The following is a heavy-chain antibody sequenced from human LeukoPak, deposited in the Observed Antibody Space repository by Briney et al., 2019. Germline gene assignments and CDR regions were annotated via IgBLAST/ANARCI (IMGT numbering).Heavy chain of an antibody. CDR3: ARGHSSSSEYYFDY. J-gene: IGHJ4*02. CDR2: IYSGGST. Sequence: GGSLRLSCAASGFTFSSKYMSWVRQAPGKGLEWVSVIYSGGSTYYADSVKGRFTISRDNAKNSLYLQMNSLRAEDTAVYYCARGHSSSSEYYFDYWGQGTLVTVSS. CDR1: GFTFSSKY. V-gene: IGHV3-53*01. D-gene: IGHD6-6*01.